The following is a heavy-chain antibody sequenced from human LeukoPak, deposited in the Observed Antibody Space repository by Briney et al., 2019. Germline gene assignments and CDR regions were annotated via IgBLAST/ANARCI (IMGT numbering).Heavy chain of an antibody. CDR2: IYYSGST. D-gene: IGHD3-3*01. Sequence: SETLSLTCTVSGGPISSYYWSWIRQPPGKGLEWIGYIYYSGSTIYNPSLKSRVTISVDTSKNQFSLKLSSVTAADTAVYYCARGIFGVVPKTFDYWGQGTLVTVSS. V-gene: IGHV4-59*01. J-gene: IGHJ4*02. CDR1: GGPISSYY. CDR3: ARGIFGVVPKTFDY.